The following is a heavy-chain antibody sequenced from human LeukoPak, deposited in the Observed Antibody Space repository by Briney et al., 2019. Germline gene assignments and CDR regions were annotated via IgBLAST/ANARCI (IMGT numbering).Heavy chain of an antibody. J-gene: IGHJ4*02. Sequence: GGSLRLSCVASGFNFSDDYMGWIRQAPGRGLEWISHISSSGSAIYYADSVKGRFTISRDNSKNTLYLQMNSLRAEDTAVYYCARGGITGTTGNDYWGQGTLVTVSS. D-gene: IGHD1-20*01. CDR2: ISSSGSAI. V-gene: IGHV3-11*01. CDR3: ARGGITGTTGNDY. CDR1: GFNFSDDY.